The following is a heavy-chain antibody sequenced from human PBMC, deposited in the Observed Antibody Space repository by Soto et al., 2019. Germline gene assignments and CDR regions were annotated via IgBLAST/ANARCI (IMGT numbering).Heavy chain of an antibody. Sequence: GGSLRLSCAASGFTFSDYFMTWIRQAPGKGLEWVSYISSSGTTIFYADSVQGRFTISRDNAKKSLYLEINSLRAEDTAVYYCAREWGYGNLRFDYWGQGTLVTVSS. CDR2: ISSSGTTI. J-gene: IGHJ4*02. V-gene: IGHV3-11*01. D-gene: IGHD4-17*01. CDR1: GFTFSDYF. CDR3: AREWGYGNLRFDY.